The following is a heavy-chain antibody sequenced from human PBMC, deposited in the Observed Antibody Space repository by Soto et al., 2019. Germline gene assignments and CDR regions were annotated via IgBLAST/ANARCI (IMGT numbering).Heavy chain of an antibody. CDR2: ITGSGGAM. J-gene: IGHJ4*02. V-gene: IGHV3-48*03. Sequence: GSLRLSCTASGFDFSGSEMNWFRQAPGRGLEWVAYITGSGGAMFHADSLKGRFSISRDNAKNSLFLEMNNLTADDAGVYYCAKVAPFILGSPFWGQGTLVTVSS. D-gene: IGHD2-21*01. CDR3: AKVAPFILGSPF. CDR1: GFDFSGSE.